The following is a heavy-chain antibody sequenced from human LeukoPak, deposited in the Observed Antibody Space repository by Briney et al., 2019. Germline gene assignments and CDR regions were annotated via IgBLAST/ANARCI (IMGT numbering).Heavy chain of an antibody. J-gene: IGHJ5*02. Sequence: RASVKVSCKASGYTFTGYYMHWVRQAPGQGLEWMGGIIPIFGTANYAQKFQGRVTITAVESTSTAYMELSSLRSEDTAVYYCARVGRSWGGLNWFDPWGQGTLVTVSS. CDR2: IIPIFGTA. CDR1: GYTFTGYY. D-gene: IGHD3/OR15-3a*01. V-gene: IGHV1-69*13. CDR3: ARVGRSWGGLNWFDP.